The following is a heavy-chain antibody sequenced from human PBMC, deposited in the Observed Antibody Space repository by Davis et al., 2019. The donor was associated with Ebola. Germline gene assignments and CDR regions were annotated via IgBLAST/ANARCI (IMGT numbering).Heavy chain of an antibody. J-gene: IGHJ6*02. V-gene: IGHV4-59*01. Sequence: SETLSLTCTVSGGSISSSYWSWIRQPPGKGLEWIGYIYYSESSNYNPSLKSRVTISVDTSKNHFSLKLSSVTAADTAVYYCARDSRWLVPGTYYYYGMDVWGQGTTVTVSS. D-gene: IGHD6-19*01. CDR2: IYYSESS. CDR3: ARDSRWLVPGTYYYYGMDV. CDR1: GGSISSSY.